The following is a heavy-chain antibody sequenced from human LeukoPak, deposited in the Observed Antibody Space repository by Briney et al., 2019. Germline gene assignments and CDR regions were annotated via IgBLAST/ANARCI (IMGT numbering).Heavy chain of an antibody. CDR2: ISSSDNYI. J-gene: IGHJ4*02. CDR3: ARDRDLAGFDY. Sequence: GGSLRLSCAASGFTFSSYSMNWVRQAPGKGLEWVSSISSSDNYIYYADSVKGRFTISRDNAKNSLYLQMNSLRAEDTALYHCARDRDLAGFDYWGQGTLVTVSS. CDR1: GFTFSSYS. V-gene: IGHV3-21*01.